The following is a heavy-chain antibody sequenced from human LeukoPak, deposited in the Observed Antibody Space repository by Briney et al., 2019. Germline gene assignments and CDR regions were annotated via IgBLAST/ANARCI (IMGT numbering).Heavy chain of an antibody. V-gene: IGHV3-21*01. CDR1: GFTFSGYD. D-gene: IGHD6-13*01. Sequence: GGSLRLSCAASGFTFSGYDMNWVRQAPGKGLEWVSSISSSSSYIYYADSVKGRFTISRDNAKNSLYLQMNSLRAEDTAVYYCARQGGYSSSFFDYWGQGTLVTVSS. CDR3: ARQGGYSSSFFDY. J-gene: IGHJ4*02. CDR2: ISSSSSYI.